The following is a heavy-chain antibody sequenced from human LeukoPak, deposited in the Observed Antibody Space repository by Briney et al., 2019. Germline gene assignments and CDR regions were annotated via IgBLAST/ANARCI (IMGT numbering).Heavy chain of an antibody. Sequence: PGGSLRLSCAAPGFTFSSYEMNWVRQAPGKGLEWVSYISSSGSTIYYADSVKGRFTISRDNAKNSLYLQMNSLRAEDTAVYYCAREAWGGIDYWGQGTLVTVSS. J-gene: IGHJ4*02. V-gene: IGHV3-48*03. D-gene: IGHD3-16*01. CDR2: ISSSGSTI. CDR3: AREAWGGIDY. CDR1: GFTFSSYE.